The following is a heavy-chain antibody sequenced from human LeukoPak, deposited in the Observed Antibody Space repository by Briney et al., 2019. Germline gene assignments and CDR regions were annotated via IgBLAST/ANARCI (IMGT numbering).Heavy chain of an antibody. V-gene: IGHV4-61*02. D-gene: IGHD3-22*01. Sequence: PSETLSLTCTVSGDSISSGDYYWSWLRQPAGMGLEWVGRISSSGSTNYNSSLKRRVTISVDTSKNQFSLKLSSVTAADTAVYFCARGPYSYDSSGAFDIWGQGTMVTVSS. CDR3: ARGPYSYDSSGAFDI. CDR1: GDSISSGDYY. CDR2: ISSSGST. J-gene: IGHJ3*02.